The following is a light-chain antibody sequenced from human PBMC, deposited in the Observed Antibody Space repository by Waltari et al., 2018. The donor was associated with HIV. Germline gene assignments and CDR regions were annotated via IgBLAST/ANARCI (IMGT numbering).Light chain of an antibody. J-gene: IGLJ3*02. CDR2: DVS. CDR1: SSDVGGYTS. V-gene: IGLV2-14*03. Sequence: QPALTQPASVSGSPGQSITNSCTGTSSDVGGYTSVSWYQQHPGKAPKLMIYDVSNRPSGVSNRFSGSKSGNTASLTISGLQAEDEADYYCSSYTSSSTLEVFGGGTKLTVL. CDR3: SSYTSSSTLEV.